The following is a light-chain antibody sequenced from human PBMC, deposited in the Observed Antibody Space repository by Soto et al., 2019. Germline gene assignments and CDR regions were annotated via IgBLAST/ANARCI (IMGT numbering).Light chain of an antibody. V-gene: IGLV1-40*01. Sequence: HSVLTQPPSVSGAPGQRVTISCTGSSSNIGAGYDVHWYQQLPGTAPKLLIYGNTNRPSGVPDRFSGSKSDTSASLAITGLQAEDEADYYCQSYDSSLSGSKVFGGGTKLTVL. J-gene: IGLJ2*01. CDR1: SSNIGAGYD. CDR2: GNT. CDR3: QSYDSSLSGSKV.